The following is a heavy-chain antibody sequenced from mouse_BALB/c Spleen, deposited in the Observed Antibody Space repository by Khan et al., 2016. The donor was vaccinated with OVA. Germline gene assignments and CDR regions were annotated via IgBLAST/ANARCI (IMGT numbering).Heavy chain of an antibody. Sequence: QVQLQQSGAELVKAGASVKMSCKASGYTFTSYWMHWVKQRLGQGLEWFAETNPTNGRTYYNEKFKSKATLTVDKSSSKAYMLLSGPTFEDSAVYDCARIKKIVATYFDCLSQGTTLTVSS. CDR1: GYTFTSYW. D-gene: IGHD1-1*01. CDR2: TNPTNGRT. V-gene: IGHV1S81*02. J-gene: IGHJ2*01. CDR3: ARIKKIVATYFDC.